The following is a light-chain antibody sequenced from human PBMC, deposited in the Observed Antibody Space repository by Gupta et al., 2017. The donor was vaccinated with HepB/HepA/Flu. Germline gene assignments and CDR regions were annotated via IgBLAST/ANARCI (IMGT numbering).Light chain of an antibody. Sequence: DIQMTQSRSSRSASVGDSATSPCRSRQSISSYLNWSQQKPGKVPNLLHYAASSSQSGVPSRFSGSGSVTAFPLTIRSLQPQDFATYYFHQCDTTPWTFGQGTKLEIK. CDR1: QSISSY. CDR3: HQCDTTPWT. V-gene: IGKV1-39*01. CDR2: AAS. J-gene: IGKJ1*01.